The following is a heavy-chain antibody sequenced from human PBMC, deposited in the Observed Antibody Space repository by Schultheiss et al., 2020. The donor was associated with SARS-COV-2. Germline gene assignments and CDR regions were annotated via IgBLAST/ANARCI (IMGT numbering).Heavy chain of an antibody. CDR1: GFTFSSYG. CDR3: AKILVAAGTPFDY. J-gene: IGHJ4*02. V-gene: IGHV3-30*18. D-gene: IGHD2-15*01. Sequence: GSLRLSCAASGFTFSSYGMHWVRQAPGKGLEWVAVISYDGSNKYYADSVKGRFTISRDNSKNTLYLQMNSLRAEDTAVYYCAKILVAAGTPFDYWGQGTLVTVSS. CDR2: ISYDGSNK.